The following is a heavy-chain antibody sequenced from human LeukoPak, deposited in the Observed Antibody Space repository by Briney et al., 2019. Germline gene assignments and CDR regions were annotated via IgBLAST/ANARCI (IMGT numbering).Heavy chain of an antibody. Sequence: PGGSLRLSCAASGFIFSSYGMHWVRQAPGKGLEWVAFIRYDGSIKYYVGSVKGRFTISRDNSKNTLYLQMNSLRAEDTAVYYCARGPSGYHNTGGQGTLVTVSS. CDR3: ARGPSGYHNT. J-gene: IGHJ4*02. V-gene: IGHV3-30*02. CDR2: IRYDGSIK. D-gene: IGHD5-12*01. CDR1: GFIFSSYG.